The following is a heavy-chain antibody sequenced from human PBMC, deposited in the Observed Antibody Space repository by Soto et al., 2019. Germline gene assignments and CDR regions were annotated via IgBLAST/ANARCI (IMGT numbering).Heavy chain of an antibody. D-gene: IGHD3-9*01. V-gene: IGHV3-23*01. J-gene: IGHJ4*02. Sequence: EVQLLESGGGLVQPGGSLRLSCAASGFTFSSYAMRWVRQAPGKGLEWVSAISGSGGSTYYADSVKGRFTISRDNSKNTLYLQMNSLRAADTAVDYCAKDLVLRYFAWLPQYFDYWGQGTLVTVSS. CDR1: GFTFSSYA. CDR2: ISGSGGST. CDR3: AKDLVLRYFAWLPQYFDY.